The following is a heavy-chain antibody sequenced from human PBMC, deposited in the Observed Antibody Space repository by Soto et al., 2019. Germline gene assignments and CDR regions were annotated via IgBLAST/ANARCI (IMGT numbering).Heavy chain of an antibody. CDR1: GFTFSNAW. Sequence: EVQLVESGGGLVKPGGSLRLSCAASGFTFSNAWMNWVRQAPGKGLEWVGRIKSKTDGGTTDYAAPVKGRFTISRDDSKNTLYLQMNSLKTEDTAVYYCTTERRGDFDYGDYGSYYYYYGMDVWGQGTTVTVSS. CDR3: TTERRGDFDYGDYGSYYYYYGMDV. CDR2: IKSKTDGGTT. D-gene: IGHD4-17*01. J-gene: IGHJ6*02. V-gene: IGHV3-15*07.